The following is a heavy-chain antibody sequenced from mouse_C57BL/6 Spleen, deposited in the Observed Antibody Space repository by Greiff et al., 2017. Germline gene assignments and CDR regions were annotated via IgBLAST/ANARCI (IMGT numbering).Heavy chain of an antibody. CDR3: ARDSRQLRSYYPRDY. D-gene: IGHD3-2*02. J-gene: IGHJ4*01. Sequence: QVQLKQSGAELARPGASVKMSCKASGYTFTSYTMHWVKQRPGQGLEWIGYINPSSGYTKYNQKFKDKATLTADKSSSTAYMQLSSLTSDDSAVYYCARDSRQLRSYYPRDYWGQGTSVTVSS. V-gene: IGHV1-4*01. CDR1: GYTFTSYT. CDR2: INPSSGYT.